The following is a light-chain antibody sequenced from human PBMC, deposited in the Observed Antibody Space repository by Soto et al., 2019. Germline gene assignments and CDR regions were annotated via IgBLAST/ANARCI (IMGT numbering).Light chain of an antibody. CDR1: SSDISRYNR. V-gene: IGLV2-18*02. CDR3: SSFTASGSII. CDR2: EVN. Sequence: QSALTQPPSVSGSPGQSVTISCTGTSSDISRYNRVSWYQQPPGTAPKLIIYEVNNRPSGVPDRFSASKSGNTASLTISGLQSEDEADYYCSSFTASGSIIFGGGTQLTVL. J-gene: IGLJ2*01.